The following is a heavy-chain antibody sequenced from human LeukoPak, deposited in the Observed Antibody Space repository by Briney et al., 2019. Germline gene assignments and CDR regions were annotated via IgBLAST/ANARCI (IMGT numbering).Heavy chain of an antibody. J-gene: IGHJ4*02. D-gene: IGHD5-18*01. CDR3: AKGSGYSYGLFDY. V-gene: IGHV3-9*01. Sequence: PGGSLRLSCAASGFTFDDYAMHWVRQAPGKGLEWVSGISWNSGSIGYAGSVKGRLTISRDNAKNSLYLQMSSLRAEDTALYYCAKGSGYSYGLFDYWGQGILVTVSS. CDR2: ISWNSGSI. CDR1: GFTFDDYA.